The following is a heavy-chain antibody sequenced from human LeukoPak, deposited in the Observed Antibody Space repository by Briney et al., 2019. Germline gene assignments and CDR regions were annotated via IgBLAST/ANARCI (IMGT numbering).Heavy chain of an antibody. CDR1: GFSVTSNH. CDR2: IYTGGTT. Sequence: SGGSLRLSCAASGFSVTSNHMNWVRQAPGKGLEWVSIIYTGGTTHYADSLNDRFTISSDDSINTLYLQMNSLRAEDTAVYYCARDSSSYYFDYWGQGTLVTVSS. CDR3: ARDSSSYYFDY. D-gene: IGHD6-6*01. J-gene: IGHJ4*02. V-gene: IGHV3-66*01.